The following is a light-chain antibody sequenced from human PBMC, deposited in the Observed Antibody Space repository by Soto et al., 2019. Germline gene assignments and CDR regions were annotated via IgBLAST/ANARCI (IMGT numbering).Light chain of an antibody. CDR1: QSISSW. J-gene: IGKJ3*01. CDR2: KAS. Sequence: DIQMTQSPSTLSASVGDRVTITCRASQSISSWLAWYQQKPGKAPKLLIYKASSLESGVPSRFSGSGSGTEFTLTISSLQPDDFAPYYCQQYNSYPIFTFGPGTKVDIK. CDR3: QQYNSYPIFT. V-gene: IGKV1-5*03.